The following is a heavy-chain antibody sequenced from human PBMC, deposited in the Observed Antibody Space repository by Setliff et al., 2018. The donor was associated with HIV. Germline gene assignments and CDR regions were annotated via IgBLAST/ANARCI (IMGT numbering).Heavy chain of an antibody. D-gene: IGHD5-12*01. CDR3: ATLKMATIYRDFDY. J-gene: IGHJ4*02. V-gene: IGHV4-34*01. Sequence: SETLSLTCAVYGGSFSGYYWSWIRQPPGKGLEWIGEINHRGSTNCNPSLKSRVSISVDTSKNQFSLKLSSVTAADTAVYYCATLKMATIYRDFDYWGQGTLITVSS. CDR2: INHRGST. CDR1: GGSFSGYY.